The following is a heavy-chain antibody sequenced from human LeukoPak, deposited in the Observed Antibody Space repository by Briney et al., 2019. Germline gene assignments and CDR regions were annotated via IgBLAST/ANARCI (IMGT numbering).Heavy chain of an antibody. Sequence: GGSLRLSCAASGFTFSSYEMNCVRQAPGKGLEWVSYISSSGSTIYYADSVKGRFTISRDKAKNSLYLQMNSLRAEDTAVYYCARVGRWFGEFYFDYWGQGTLVTVSS. J-gene: IGHJ4*02. V-gene: IGHV3-48*03. CDR3: ARVGRWFGEFYFDY. D-gene: IGHD3-10*01. CDR1: GFTFSSYE. CDR2: ISSSGSTI.